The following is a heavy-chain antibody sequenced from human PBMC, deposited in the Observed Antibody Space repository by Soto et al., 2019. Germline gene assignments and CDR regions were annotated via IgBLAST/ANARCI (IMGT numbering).Heavy chain of an antibody. CDR1: GGSVSSDNYY. CDR2: IYYSGST. CDR3: AREVRYHTLDY. D-gene: IGHD3-9*01. J-gene: IGHJ4*02. V-gene: IGHV4-61*01. Sequence: QVQLQESGPGLVKPSETLSFTCTVSGGSVSSDNYYWSWIRQPPGKGLEWIGYIYYSGSTNYNPSLKSRVTISVDTSKNQFSLKLSSVTAADTAVYYCAREVRYHTLDYWGQGTLVTVSS.